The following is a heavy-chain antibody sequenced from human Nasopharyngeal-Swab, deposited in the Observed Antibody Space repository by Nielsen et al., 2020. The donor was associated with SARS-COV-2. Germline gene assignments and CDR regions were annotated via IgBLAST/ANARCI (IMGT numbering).Heavy chain of an antibody. D-gene: IGHD2-2*01. J-gene: IGHJ4*02. Sequence: SLKISCATSGFTFDDFALHWVRQAPGKGLEWVSGISSSSDIMAYADSVKGRFIISRDNAKNSLYLQMNSLRAEDTALYYCTKGRSGVAPAALNYWGQGTLVTVSS. CDR1: GFTFDDFA. CDR2: ISSSSDIM. V-gene: IGHV3-9*01. CDR3: TKGRSGVAPAALNY.